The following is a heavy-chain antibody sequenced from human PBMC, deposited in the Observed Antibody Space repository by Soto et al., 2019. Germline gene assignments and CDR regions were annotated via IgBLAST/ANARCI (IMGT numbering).Heavy chain of an antibody. CDR3: AKDLSEGSSWYNNWFDP. CDR2: ISGSGGST. CDR1: GFTFSSYA. D-gene: IGHD6-13*01. J-gene: IGHJ5*02. V-gene: IGHV3-23*01. Sequence: GGSLRLSCAASGFTFSSYAMSWVRQAPGKGLEWVSAISGSGGSTYYADSVKGRFTISRDNSKNTLYLQMNSLRAEDTAVYYCAKDLSEGSSWYNNWFDPWGQGTLVTV.